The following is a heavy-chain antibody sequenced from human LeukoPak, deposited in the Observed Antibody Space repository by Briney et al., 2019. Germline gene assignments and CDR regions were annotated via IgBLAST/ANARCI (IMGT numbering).Heavy chain of an antibody. Sequence: TGGSLRLSCAASGFTISTYGRSGVRQAPGKGLEWVSSISGGTTYYADSVKGRFTISRDNSKNTVSLQMNSLRAEDTAVYYCAKSVYHSGNYWGQGTLVTVSS. CDR2: ISGGTT. J-gene: IGHJ4*02. CDR1: GFTISTYG. D-gene: IGHD3-10*01. CDR3: AKSVYHSGNY. V-gene: IGHV3-23*01.